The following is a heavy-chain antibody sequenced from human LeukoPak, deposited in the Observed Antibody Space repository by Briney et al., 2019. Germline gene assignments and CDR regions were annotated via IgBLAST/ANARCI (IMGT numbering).Heavy chain of an antibody. D-gene: IGHD3-10*01. Sequence: SQTLSLTCTVSGGSISSGGYYWSWIRRHPGKGLEWFGYIYYSGSTDYNPSLKSRVTISVDTSKNQFSLKLSSVTAADTAVYYCARESMVRGVILDYWGQGTLVTVSS. CDR2: IYYSGST. CDR3: ARESMVRGVILDY. J-gene: IGHJ4*02. V-gene: IGHV4-31*03. CDR1: GGSISSGGYY.